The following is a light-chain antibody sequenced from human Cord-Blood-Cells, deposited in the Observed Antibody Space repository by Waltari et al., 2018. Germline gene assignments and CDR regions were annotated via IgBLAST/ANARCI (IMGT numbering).Light chain of an antibody. V-gene: IGLV2-23*01. J-gene: IGLJ3*02. CDR1: SSDVGSYNL. CDR2: EGS. Sequence: QSALTQPASVSGSPGQSITISCTGTSSDVGSYNLVSWYQQHPGKAPKLMIYEGSKRPSGVSNRFSGPKSGSTASLTNSGLQAEDEADYYCCSYAGSWVVGGGTKLTVL. CDR3: CSYAGSWV.